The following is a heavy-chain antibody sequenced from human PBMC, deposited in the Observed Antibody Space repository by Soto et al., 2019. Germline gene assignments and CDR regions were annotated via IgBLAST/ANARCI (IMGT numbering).Heavy chain of an antibody. CDR2: IYYSGST. J-gene: IGHJ5*02. CDR1: GGSLSSYY. CDR3: ARERWRSVTTHAWFDP. V-gene: IGHV4-59*01. Sequence: SETLSLTCTVSGGSLSSYYWSWIRQPPGKGLEWIGYIYYSGSTNYNPSLKSRVTISVDTSKNQFSLKLSSVTAADTAVYYCARERWRSVTTHAWFDPWGQGTLVTVSS. D-gene: IGHD4-17*01.